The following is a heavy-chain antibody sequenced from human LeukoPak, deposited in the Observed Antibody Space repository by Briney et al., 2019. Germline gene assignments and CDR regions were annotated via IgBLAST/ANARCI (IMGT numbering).Heavy chain of an antibody. Sequence: PGGSLRLSCAASGFTFSSYSMNWVRQAPGKGLEWVSSISVTSTYIYYADSVKGRFTISRDNAKNSLYLQMNSLRGEDIAVYYCARGCSGGSCYDCWGQGTLVTVSS. D-gene: IGHD2-15*01. CDR2: ISVTSTYI. CDR3: ARGCSGGSCYDC. J-gene: IGHJ4*02. V-gene: IGHV3-21*03. CDR1: GFTFSSYS.